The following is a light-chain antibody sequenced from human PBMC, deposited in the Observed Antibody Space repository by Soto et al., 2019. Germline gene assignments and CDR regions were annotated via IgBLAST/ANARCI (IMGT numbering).Light chain of an antibody. V-gene: IGKV1-5*01. Sequence: DIQMTQSPSTLSASVGDRVTITCRASQSIGDSLAWYQQKPGKAPYLLVSDVSSLERGVPSRFSGSGSGTEFTLTISRMQPDDLANFYCQQYNGSSRTFGQGTKVEI. J-gene: IGKJ1*01. CDR2: DVS. CDR3: QQYNGSSRT. CDR1: QSIGDS.